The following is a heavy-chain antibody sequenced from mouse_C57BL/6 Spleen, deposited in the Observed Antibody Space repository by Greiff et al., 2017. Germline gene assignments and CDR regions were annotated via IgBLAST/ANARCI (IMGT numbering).Heavy chain of an antibody. J-gene: IGHJ3*01. V-gene: IGHV1-82*01. CDR1: GYAFSSSW. D-gene: IGHD4-1*02. CDR3: AGDSPNWPWFAY. CDR2: IYPGDGDT. Sequence: VKVVESGPELVKPGASVKISCKASGYAFSSSWMNWVKQRPGKGLEWIGRIYPGDGDTNYNGQFKGKAILTADNSSSTAYMQLSSLTSENSAVYFCAGDSPNWPWFAYWGQGTLVTVSA.